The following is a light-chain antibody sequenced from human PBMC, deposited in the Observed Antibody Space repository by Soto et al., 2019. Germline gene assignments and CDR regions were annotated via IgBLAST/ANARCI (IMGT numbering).Light chain of an antibody. CDR3: QQYGSAPFT. CDR2: AAS. Sequence: EVVLTQSPGTLSLSPGERATLSCRASQTVTTSQLTWFQQKPGQAPRLLIYAASIRAAGIPDRFSGSGSGTDFTLTISRLEPEDSAVYYCQQYGSAPFTFGGGTKVEIK. J-gene: IGKJ4*01. CDR1: QTVTTSQ. V-gene: IGKV3-20*01.